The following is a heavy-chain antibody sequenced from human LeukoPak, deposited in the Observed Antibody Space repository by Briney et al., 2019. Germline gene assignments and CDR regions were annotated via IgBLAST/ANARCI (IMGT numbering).Heavy chain of an antibody. CDR1: GYSISSGYY. CDR2: IYHSGST. Sequence: PSETLSLTRAVSGYSISSGYYWGWIRQPPGKGLEWIGSIYHSGSTNYNPSLKSRVTISVDTSKNQFSLKLSSVTAADTAVYYCARVRGGDSYDFWSGYYFDYWGQGTLVTVSS. V-gene: IGHV4-38-2*01. J-gene: IGHJ4*02. CDR3: ARVRGGDSYDFWSGYYFDY. D-gene: IGHD3-3*01.